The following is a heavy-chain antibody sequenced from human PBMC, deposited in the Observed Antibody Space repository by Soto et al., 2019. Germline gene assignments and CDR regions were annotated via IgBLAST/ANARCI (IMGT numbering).Heavy chain of an antibody. Sequence: QLQLHESGPGLVKPSGTLSLTCVVSRGSFGSSPYYWCWIRQAPGKGLGWIGSINYSGNTYINPSLKGRATISVDTTQNQFSLRLTSATDAATGLYFCSRRDRGGFNPWGQGTLVIVSS. D-gene: IGHD3-16*01. J-gene: IGHJ5*02. V-gene: IGHV4-39*01. CDR3: SRRDRGGFNP. CDR1: RGSFGSSPYY. CDR2: INYSGNT.